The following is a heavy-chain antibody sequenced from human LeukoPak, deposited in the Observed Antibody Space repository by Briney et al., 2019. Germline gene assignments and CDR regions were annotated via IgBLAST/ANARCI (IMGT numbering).Heavy chain of an antibody. D-gene: IGHD2-2*01. J-gene: IGHJ4*02. CDR2: INPNSGGT. CDR3: ARAAQDIVVVPAALTPDY. V-gene: IGHV1-2*02. CDR1: GYTFTGYY. Sequence: ALVKVSCKASGYTFTGYYMHWVRQAPGQGLEWMGWINPNSGGTNYAQKFQGRVTMTRDTSISTAYMELSRLRSDDTAVYYCARAAQDIVVVPAALTPDYWGQGTLVTVSS.